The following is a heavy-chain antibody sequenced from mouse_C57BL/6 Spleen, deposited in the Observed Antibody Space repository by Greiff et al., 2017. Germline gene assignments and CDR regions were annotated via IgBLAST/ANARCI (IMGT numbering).Heavy chain of an antibody. J-gene: IGHJ2*01. V-gene: IGHV1-15*01. Sequence: QVQLQQSGAELVRPGASVTLSCKASGYTFTDYEMHWVKQTPVHGLEWIGAIDPETGGTAYNQKFKGKAILTADKSSSTAYMELRSLTSEDSAVYYCTRKNYYYCDYWGQGTTLTVSS. D-gene: IGHD1-1*01. CDR2: IDPETGGT. CDR1: GYTFTDYE. CDR3: TRKNYYYCDY.